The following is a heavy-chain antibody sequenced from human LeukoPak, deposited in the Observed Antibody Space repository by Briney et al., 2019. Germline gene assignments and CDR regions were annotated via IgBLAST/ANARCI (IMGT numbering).Heavy chain of an antibody. CDR3: ARVQGDGYNEYYYYYGMDV. CDR2: IYTSGST. CDR1: GGSISSGSHY. Sequence: SQTLSLTCTVSGGSISSGSHYWSWIRQPAGKGLEWIGRIYTSGSTNYNPSLKSRVTISVDTSKNQFSLKLSSVTAADTAVYYCARVQGDGYNEYYYYYGMDVWGQGTTVTVSS. V-gene: IGHV4-61*02. J-gene: IGHJ6*02. D-gene: IGHD5-24*01.